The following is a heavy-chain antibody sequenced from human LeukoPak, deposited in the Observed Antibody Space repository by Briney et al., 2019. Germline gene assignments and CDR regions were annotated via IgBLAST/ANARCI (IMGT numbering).Heavy chain of an antibody. CDR2: INSDGSST. CDR3: TSDYFDSSRYRYYFNY. CDR1: GFTFSSYW. D-gene: IGHD3-22*01. J-gene: IGHJ4*02. Sequence: GGSLRLSCAASGFTFSSYWMQWVRQAAGKGLVWVSRINSDGSSTSYADSVKGRFTIYRDNAKNTLYLQMNSLRAEDTAVYYCTSDYFDSSRYRYYFNYWGQGTLVTVSS. V-gene: IGHV3-74*01.